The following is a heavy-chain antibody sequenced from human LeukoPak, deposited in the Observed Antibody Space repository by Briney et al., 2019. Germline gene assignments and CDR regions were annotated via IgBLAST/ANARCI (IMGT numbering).Heavy chain of an antibody. CDR1: GLTLSNYI. Sequence: GGSLRLSCAASGLTLSNYIMSWVRQAPGKGLEWVSVLSNEDNAYYADSVKGRFTVSRDNFKNTLYLQMNSLRPEDTAVYYCVREYYYDGSGYSSPDYWGQGTLVTVSS. D-gene: IGHD3-22*01. J-gene: IGHJ4*02. V-gene: IGHV3-66*02. CDR3: VREYYYDGSGYSSPDY. CDR2: LSNEDNA.